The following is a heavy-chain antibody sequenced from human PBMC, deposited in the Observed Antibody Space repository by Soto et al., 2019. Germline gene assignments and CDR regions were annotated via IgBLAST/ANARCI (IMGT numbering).Heavy chain of an antibody. Sequence: QVQLQQWGAGLLKPSETLSLTCAVYGGSFSGYYWSWIRQPPGKGLEWIGEINHSGSTNYNPSLKSRVTISVDTSKNRFSLKLSSVTAADTAVYYCARGYSYGPASDYWGQGTLVTVSS. J-gene: IGHJ4*02. D-gene: IGHD5-18*01. CDR2: INHSGST. V-gene: IGHV4-34*01. CDR3: ARGYSYGPASDY. CDR1: GGSFSGYY.